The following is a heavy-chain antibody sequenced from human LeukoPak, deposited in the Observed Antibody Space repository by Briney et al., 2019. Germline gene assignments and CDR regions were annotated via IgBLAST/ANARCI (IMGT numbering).Heavy chain of an antibody. V-gene: IGHV1-18*01. Sequence: ASVKVSCKASGYTFISYVISWVRQAPGQRLEWMGWISAYNGITNYAQKLQGRVTITTDKSTSTAYMELRSLRSEDPAVYYCARDRASVYSSSSVDYGGEGTLVTLSS. CDR2: ISAYNGIT. CDR3: ARDRASVYSSSSVDY. J-gene: IGHJ4*02. CDR1: GYTFISYV. D-gene: IGHD6-6*01.